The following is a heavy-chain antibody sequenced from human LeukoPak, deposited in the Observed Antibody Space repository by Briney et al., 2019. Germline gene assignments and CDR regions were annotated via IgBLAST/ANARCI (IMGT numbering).Heavy chain of an antibody. CDR3: AREEDCSSSSCWPSDY. V-gene: IGHV1-69*05. CDR2: IIPIFGIA. D-gene: IGHD2-2*01. CDR1: GGTFSSYA. J-gene: IGHJ4*02. Sequence: SVRVSCKASGGTFSSYAISWVRQAPGQGLEWMGRIIPIFGIANYAQKFQGRVTITTDESTSTAYMELSSLRSEDTAVYYCAREEDCSSSSCWPSDYWGQGTLVTVPS.